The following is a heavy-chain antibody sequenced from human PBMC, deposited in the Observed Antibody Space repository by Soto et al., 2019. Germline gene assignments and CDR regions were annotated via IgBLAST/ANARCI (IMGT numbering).Heavy chain of an antibody. CDR1: GFTFSSYA. CDR3: AKRGYPLAYYYGMDH. D-gene: IGHD5-12*01. Sequence: EVQLLESGGGLVQPGGSLRVSCAASGFTFSSYAVSWVRQAPGKGLEWVSAISSSGDNTYYADSVKGRFTVSRDNFKNMLYLQMNRLRAEDTALYYCAKRGYPLAYYYGMDHWGQGTTVTVSS. J-gene: IGHJ6*02. CDR2: ISSSGDNT. V-gene: IGHV3-23*01.